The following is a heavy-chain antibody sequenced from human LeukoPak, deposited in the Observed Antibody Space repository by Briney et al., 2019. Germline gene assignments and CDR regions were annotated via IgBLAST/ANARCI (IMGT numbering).Heavy chain of an antibody. CDR1: GGSISSGSYY. Sequence: SETLSLTCTVSGGSISSGSYYWSWIRQPAGKGLEWIGYMYDSVRIHYNPSLESRITISLDTSKNQFSLKLRSVTAADTAVYYCAKSNGYGFIDIWGQGTMVTVSS. D-gene: IGHD3-22*01. J-gene: IGHJ3*02. V-gene: IGHV4-61*10. CDR2: MYDSVRI. CDR3: AKSNGYGFIDI.